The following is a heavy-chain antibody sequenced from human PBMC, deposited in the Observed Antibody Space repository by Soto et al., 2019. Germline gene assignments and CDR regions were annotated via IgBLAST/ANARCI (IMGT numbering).Heavy chain of an antibody. Sequence: PSETLSLTCTVSGSSITISGYYWGWIRQPPGKGLEWIGSMFYGVSTCYNPSLKSRVTVSVDTSKNQFSLNLRSVTAADTAVYYCARLPSRHLVDYWGQGTLVTVSS. J-gene: IGHJ4*02. D-gene: IGHD3-3*02. V-gene: IGHV4-39*01. CDR3: ARLPSRHLVDY. CDR2: MFYGVST. CDR1: GSSITISGYY.